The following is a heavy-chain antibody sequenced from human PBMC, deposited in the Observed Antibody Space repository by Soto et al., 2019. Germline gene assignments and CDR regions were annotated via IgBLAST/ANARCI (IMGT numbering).Heavy chain of an antibody. J-gene: IGHJ4*02. V-gene: IGHV2-5*02. CDR3: AHQYNWNINY. CDR2: IYWDDDK. Sequence: QITLKESGPTLVNPTQTLTLTCTFSGFSLTTSGLGVNWIRQPPGKALEWLALIYWDDDKHYNPSLKSMLTITNDPSKNQVVPTMTNMDPLDTATYYCAHQYNWNINYWGQGTLVTVSS. CDR1: GFSLTTSGLG. D-gene: IGHD1-20*01.